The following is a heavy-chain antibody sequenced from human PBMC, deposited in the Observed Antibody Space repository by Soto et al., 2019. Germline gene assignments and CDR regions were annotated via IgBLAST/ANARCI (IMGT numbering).Heavy chain of an antibody. CDR2: ISGSGSGT. J-gene: IGHJ5*02. CDR1: GFTFSRYA. CDR3: ARDRRQLVKSWFDP. Sequence: PGGSLRLSCAASGFTFSRYAMSWVRQAPGKGLEWVSGISGSGSGTYYADSVKGRFTISRDNSKNTLYLQMNSLRAEDTAVYYCARDRRQLVKSWFDPWGQGTLVTVSS. V-gene: IGHV3-23*01. D-gene: IGHD6-13*01.